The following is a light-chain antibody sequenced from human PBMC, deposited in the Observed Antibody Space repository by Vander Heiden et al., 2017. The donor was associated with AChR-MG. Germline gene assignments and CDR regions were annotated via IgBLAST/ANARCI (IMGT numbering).Light chain of an antibody. V-gene: IGLV1-47*02. J-gene: IGLJ2*01. CDR2: SNT. CDR3: AAWDDSLTGVV. Sequence: QSVLTQPPSASGTPGQIITISCSGSSANIGNNYVYWYQQHPGTAPQLLIYSNTQRPSGVPDRFSGSKSGTSASLAISGLQSEDEADYDCAAWDDSLTGVVLGGGTQLSV. CDR1: SANIGNNY.